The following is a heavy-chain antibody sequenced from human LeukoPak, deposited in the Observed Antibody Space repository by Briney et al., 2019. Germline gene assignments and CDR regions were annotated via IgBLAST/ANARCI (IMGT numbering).Heavy chain of an antibody. D-gene: IGHD3-3*01. J-gene: IGHJ4*02. CDR1: RFTLSTYW. V-gene: IGHV3-7*01. CDR3: ARGVPYDSWSGPHYSDY. Sequence: GSLRLSCAASRFTLSTYWMSWVRQAPGKGLGWVAHIKQDGSQEYYVDSVKGRFTISRDSAKNSLCLQMNSLRAEDTAVYYCARGVPYDSWSGPHYSDYWGQGTLVTVSS. CDR2: IKQDGSQE.